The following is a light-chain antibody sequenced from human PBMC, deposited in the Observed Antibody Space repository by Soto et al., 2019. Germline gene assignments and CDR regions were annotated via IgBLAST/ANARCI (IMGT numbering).Light chain of an antibody. CDR3: QHYGHALWA. CDR1: QSVNRQ. J-gene: IGKJ1*01. CDR2: DTS. V-gene: IGKV3-15*01. Sequence: EIVMTQSPASLSVTPGERVTLSCRASQSVNRQVLWYQHRPGQAPRLLIYDTSARAAGIPARFSGSGSATDFTLTISRLEPEDFAVYYCQHYGHALWAFGQGTKVDI.